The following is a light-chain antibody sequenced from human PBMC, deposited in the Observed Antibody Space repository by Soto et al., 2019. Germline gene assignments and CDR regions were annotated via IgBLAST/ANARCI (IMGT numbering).Light chain of an antibody. V-gene: IGKV4-1*01. CDR1: QSAFYSYTNKNC. CDR2: RAS. CDR3: QQYLSTPRT. J-gene: IGKJ1*01. Sequence: DIVMTQSPDSLAVTLGERATINCESSQSAFYSYTNKNCLAWYQQRPRQPPKLLIYRASTRESRVPDRFSGSGSGTEFTLTISSLQAEDVAVYYCQQYLSTPRTFGQGTKVVIK.